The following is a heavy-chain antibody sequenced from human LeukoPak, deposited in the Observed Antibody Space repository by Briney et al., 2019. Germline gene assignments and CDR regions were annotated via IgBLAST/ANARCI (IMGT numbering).Heavy chain of an antibody. CDR3: ARQVISSGGINYYYGMDV. D-gene: IGHD2-15*01. CDR2: INHSGST. Sequence: SETLSLTCAVYGGSFGGYYWSWIRQPPGKGLEWIGEINHSGSTNYNPSLKSRVTISVDTSKNQFSLKLSSVTAADTAVYYCARQVISSGGINYYYGMDVWGQGTTVTVSS. J-gene: IGHJ6*02. V-gene: IGHV4-34*01. CDR1: GGSFGGYY.